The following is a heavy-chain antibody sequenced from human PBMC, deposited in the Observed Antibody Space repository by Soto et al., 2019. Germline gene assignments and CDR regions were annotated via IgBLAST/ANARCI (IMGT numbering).Heavy chain of an antibody. Sequence: ASVKVSCKASGYTFTSYDINWVRQATGQGLEWMGWMNPNSGNTGYAQKFQGRVTMTRNTSISTAYMELSSLRSEDTAVYYCARGHPFYWYSSVILDYSGQTTMFTVSP. CDR1: GYTFTSYD. CDR3: ARGHPFYWYSSVILDY. D-gene: IGHD2-15*01. CDR2: MNPNSGNT. V-gene: IGHV1-8*01. J-gene: IGHJ4*02.